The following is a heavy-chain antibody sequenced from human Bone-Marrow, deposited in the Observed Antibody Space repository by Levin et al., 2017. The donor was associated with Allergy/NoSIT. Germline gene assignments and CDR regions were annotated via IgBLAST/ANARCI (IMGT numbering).Heavy chain of an antibody. J-gene: IGHJ4*02. CDR3: AHRSLLAPRTDCGH. CDR1: GFSLSTYGLG. CDR2: IYWNDHT. Sequence: SGPTLVKPTQTLTLTCTFSGFSLSTYGLGVGWIRQPPGKALEWLALIYWNDHTRYSPSLKSRLIITKDPSKNQVTLTVTNMDPVDTGTDYGAHRSLLAPRTDCGHWGQGIMVTVSS. V-gene: IGHV2-5*01. D-gene: IGHD1-14*01.